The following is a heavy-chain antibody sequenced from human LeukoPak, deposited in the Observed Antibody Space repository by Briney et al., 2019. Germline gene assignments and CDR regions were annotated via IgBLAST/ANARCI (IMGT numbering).Heavy chain of an antibody. J-gene: IGHJ6*02. CDR3: ARVRYSNYSFYYYGMDV. CDR1: GYTFTSYY. Sequence: ASVNVSCKASGYTFTSYYMHWVRQAPGQGLEWMGIINPSGGSTSYAQKFQGRVTMTRDTSTSTVYMELSSLRSEDTAVYYCARVRYSNYSFYYYGMDVWGQGTTVTVSS. V-gene: IGHV1-46*01. CDR2: INPSGGST. D-gene: IGHD4-11*01.